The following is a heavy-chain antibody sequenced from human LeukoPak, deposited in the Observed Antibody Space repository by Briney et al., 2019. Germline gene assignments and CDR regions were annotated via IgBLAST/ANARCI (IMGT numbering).Heavy chain of an antibody. D-gene: IGHD3-16*01. CDR1: GGSISSSNW. CDR3: AARCYDYVWGSPFDY. Sequence: SETLSFTCAVSGGSISSSNWWSWVRQPPGKGLEWIGEIYHSGSTNYNPSLKSRVTISVDKSKNQFSLKLSSVTAADTAVYYCAARCYDYVWGSPFDYWGQGTLVTVSS. CDR2: IYHSGST. J-gene: IGHJ4*02. V-gene: IGHV4-4*02.